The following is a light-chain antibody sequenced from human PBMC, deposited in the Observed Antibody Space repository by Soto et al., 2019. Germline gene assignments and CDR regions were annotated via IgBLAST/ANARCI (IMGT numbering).Light chain of an antibody. CDR2: KTS. CDR3: QQYNSYPYT. CDR1: QSISSW. Sequence: DILMTQSPSTLSASVGDRVTITCRASQSISSWLAWYQQKPGKAPNLLIYKTSNLEGGVPSRFSGSGSGTEFTLTINSLQPDDFATYYCQQYNSYPYTFGQGTKVDI. J-gene: IGKJ2*01. V-gene: IGKV1-5*03.